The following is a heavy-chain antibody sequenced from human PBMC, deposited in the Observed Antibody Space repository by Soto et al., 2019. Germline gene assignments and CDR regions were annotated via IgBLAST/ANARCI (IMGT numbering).Heavy chain of an antibody. CDR3: AGAVSDFDVRRYRTSYFDQ. CDR2: IDNSGIT. Sequence: PSETLSLTCTVSGASVSTGVYYWTWIRQHPGRGLEWIGYIDNSGITYYNPSLTGRVDISVDTYKNQFSLNLLSLTAADTAFYYCAGAVSDFDVRRYRTSYFDQWGQGLLVTVSS. V-gene: IGHV4-31*03. J-gene: IGHJ4*02. CDR1: GASVSTGVYY. D-gene: IGHD3-10*02.